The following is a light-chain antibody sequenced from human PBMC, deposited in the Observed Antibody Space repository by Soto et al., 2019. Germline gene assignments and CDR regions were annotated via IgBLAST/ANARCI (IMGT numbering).Light chain of an antibody. CDR3: QRYNNWPLT. J-gene: IGKJ4*01. Sequence: EIVLTQSPATLSLSPGERATLSCRASQSVSSYLAWYQQKPGQTPRLLIYDTSTMATGVSARFSGSRSGTEFTLTINSLKSEDFAVYYCQRYNNWPLTFGGGTKVESK. CDR1: QSVSSY. CDR2: DTS. V-gene: IGKV3-11*01.